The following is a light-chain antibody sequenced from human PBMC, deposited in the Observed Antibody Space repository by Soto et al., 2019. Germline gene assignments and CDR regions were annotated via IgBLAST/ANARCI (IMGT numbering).Light chain of an antibody. CDR3: QTWVTGIQI. J-gene: IGLJ2*01. CDR1: SGHSSYA. CDR2: LNSDGSH. V-gene: IGLV4-69*01. Sequence: QLVLTQSPSASASLGASDKLTCTLSSGHSSYAIAWHQQQPEKGPRYLMKLNSDGSHSKGDGIPDRFSGSSSGAERYLTISSLQSEDEADYYCQTWVTGIQIFGGGTKLTVL.